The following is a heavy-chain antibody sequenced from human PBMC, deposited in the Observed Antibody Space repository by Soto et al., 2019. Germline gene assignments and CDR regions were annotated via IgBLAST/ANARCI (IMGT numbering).Heavy chain of an antibody. CDR2: IYWDDDK. CDR1: GFSLSTSGVG. J-gene: IGHJ4*02. Sequence: QITLKESGPTLVKPTQTLTLTCTFSGFSLSTSGVGVGWIRQPPGKALEWLALIYWDDDKRYSPSLKSRLTITKDTSKNPVVLTMTNMDPVDTATYYCAHITGRNLIVVAFDYWGQGTLVTVSS. D-gene: IGHD3-22*01. V-gene: IGHV2-5*02. CDR3: AHITGRNLIVVAFDY.